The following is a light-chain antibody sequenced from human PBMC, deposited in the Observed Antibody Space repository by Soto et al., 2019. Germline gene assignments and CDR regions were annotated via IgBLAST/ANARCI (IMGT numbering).Light chain of an antibody. CDR1: SSNIGAGYD. CDR3: QSYASSLSRV. CDR2: GNS. J-gene: IGLJ2*01. Sequence: QSVLTQPPSVSGAPGQRVTISCTGSSSNIGAGYDVHWYQQLPGTAPKLLIYGNSNRPSGVPDRFSGSKSGTSASLAITGLQPEYEADYYCQSYASSLSRVFGGGTKLPVL. V-gene: IGLV1-40*01.